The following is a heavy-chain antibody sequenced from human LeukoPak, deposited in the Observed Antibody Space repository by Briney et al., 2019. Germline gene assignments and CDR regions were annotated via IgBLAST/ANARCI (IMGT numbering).Heavy chain of an antibody. V-gene: IGHV4-4*09. CDR2: IYRSGST. J-gene: IGHJ2*01. CDR3: ARSRRGYWYFDL. D-gene: IGHD3-16*01. Sequence: KPSETLSLTCTFSGGSITTYYWTWIRQPPGKGLEWIGFIYRSGSTYYSPSLKSRVTISVDRSKTQFSLELTSVTAADTAVYFCARSRRGYWYFDLWGRGTLVSVSS. CDR1: GGSITTYY.